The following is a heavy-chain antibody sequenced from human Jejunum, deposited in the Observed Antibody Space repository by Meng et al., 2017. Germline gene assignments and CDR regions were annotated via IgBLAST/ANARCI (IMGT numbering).Heavy chain of an antibody. J-gene: IGHJ4*02. Sequence: KVSCKASGGTFSNYAISWVRQAPGQGLEWVGGIIPSFSAAIYAQRFQGRVTITVDESTNTAYMEVDSLRFDDTAFYYCATTTAPRKGYSYGYDWGQGTLVTVSS. CDR1: GGTFSNYA. CDR2: IIPSFSAA. D-gene: IGHD5-18*01. V-gene: IGHV1-69*01. CDR3: ATTTAPRKGYSYGYD.